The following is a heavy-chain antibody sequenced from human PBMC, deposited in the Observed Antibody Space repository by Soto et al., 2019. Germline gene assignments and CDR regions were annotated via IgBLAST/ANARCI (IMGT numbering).Heavy chain of an antibody. V-gene: IGHV4-4*07. Sequence: SETLSLTCTVSDDFISSYYWNWVRQPAGKGLEWIGRVSTNGATNYNPSLESRVTMSVDTSKNQFSLKLTSVTAADTAVYFCARADYEILTGSYAMDVWGQGTTVTVSS. CDR2: VSTNGAT. CDR1: DDFISSYY. CDR3: ARADYEILTGSYAMDV. J-gene: IGHJ6*02. D-gene: IGHD3-9*01.